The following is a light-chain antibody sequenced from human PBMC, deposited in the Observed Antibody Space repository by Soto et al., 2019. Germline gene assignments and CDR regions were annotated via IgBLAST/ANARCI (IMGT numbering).Light chain of an antibody. CDR2: DAS. J-gene: IGKJ2*01. CDR1: QSISSW. V-gene: IGKV1-5*01. CDR3: QQYNT. Sequence: DIQMTQSPSTLSASVGDRVTITCRASQSISSWVAWYQQKPGKAPKLLIYDASSLESGVPSRFSGSGSGTEFTLPISSLQPDDFATYYCQQYNTFGQGTKLEIK.